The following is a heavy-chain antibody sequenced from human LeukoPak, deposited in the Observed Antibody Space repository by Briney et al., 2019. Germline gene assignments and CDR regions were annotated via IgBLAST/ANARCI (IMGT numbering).Heavy chain of an antibody. J-gene: IGHJ3*02. CDR1: GGSISSYY. CDR3: ARYCSSTSCYRIDAFDI. V-gene: IGHV4-4*07. Sequence: SETLSLTCTVSGGSISSYYWSWIRQPAGKGLEWIGRIYTSGSTNYNPSLKSRVTMSVDTSKNQFPLKLSSVTAADTAVYYCARYCSSTSCYRIDAFDIWGQGTMVTVSS. CDR2: IYTSGST. D-gene: IGHD2-2*01.